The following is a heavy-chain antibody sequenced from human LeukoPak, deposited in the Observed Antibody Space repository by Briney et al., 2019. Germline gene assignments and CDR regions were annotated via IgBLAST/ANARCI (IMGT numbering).Heavy chain of an antibody. CDR3: ARAIVDTAMTAGGYNWFDP. J-gene: IGHJ5*02. CDR1: GYSFTSYW. D-gene: IGHD5-18*01. CDR2: IYPGDSDT. Sequence: GESLKISCKGSGYSFTSYWIGWVRQMPGKGLEWMGIIYPGDSDTRYSPSFQGQVTISADKSISTAYLQWSSLKASDTAMYYCARAIVDTAMTAGGYNWFDPWGQGTLVTVSS. V-gene: IGHV5-51*01.